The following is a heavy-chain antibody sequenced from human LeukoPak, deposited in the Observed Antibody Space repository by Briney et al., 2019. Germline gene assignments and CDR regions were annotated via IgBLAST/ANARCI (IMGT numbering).Heavy chain of an antibody. J-gene: IGHJ4*02. CDR3: LRVGAGYGDMCTGLDY. D-gene: IGHD5-24*01. CDR1: GFPFSDFF. V-gene: IGHV1-2*02. CDR2: INPNRGGT. Sequence: ASVKDSCKSSGFPFSDFFIQWVRQPPGQGLEGMGCINPNRGGTNSAPKFQGRATLTRDTSISTPSVALTSQTADDTAGYYCLRVGAGYGDMCTGLDYWGQGTLVTVSS.